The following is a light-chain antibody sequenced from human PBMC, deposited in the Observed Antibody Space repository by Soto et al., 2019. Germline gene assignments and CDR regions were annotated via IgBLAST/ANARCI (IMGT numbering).Light chain of an antibody. Sequence: DIVMTQSPLSLPVTPGEPASISCRSSQSLLHSNGYNYLDWYLQKPGQSPQLLIYLCSNRASGVPDRFSGSGSGTDFTLKISRGEAADVGVYYCMQALQTPNTFGQGTKVEIK. V-gene: IGKV2-28*01. CDR1: QSLLHSNGYNY. CDR3: MQALQTPNT. CDR2: LCS. J-gene: IGKJ1*01.